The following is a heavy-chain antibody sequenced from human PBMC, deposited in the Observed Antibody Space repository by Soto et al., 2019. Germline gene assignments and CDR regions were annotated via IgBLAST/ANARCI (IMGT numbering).Heavy chain of an antibody. CDR2: IYHSGST. CDR3: ARDGRAYSGYDPVADAFDI. D-gene: IGHD5-12*01. V-gene: IGHV4-4*02. J-gene: IGHJ3*02. CDR1: GGSISSSNW. Sequence: PSEPLSLTCAVSGGSISSSNWWSWVRQPPGKGLEWIGEIYHSGSTNYNPSLKSRVTISVDKSKNQFSLKLSSVTAADTAVYYRARDGRAYSGYDPVADAFDIWGQGTMVTVSS.